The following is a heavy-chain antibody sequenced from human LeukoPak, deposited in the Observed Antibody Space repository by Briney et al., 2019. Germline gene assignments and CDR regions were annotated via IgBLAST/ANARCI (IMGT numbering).Heavy chain of an antibody. D-gene: IGHD3-22*01. V-gene: IGHV1-2*02. Sequence: ASVKVSCKASGYTFTGCYMHWVRQAPGQGLEWMGWINPNSGGTNYAQKFQGRVTMTRDTSISTAYMELSRLRSDDTAVYYCARFQNYYDSSEDDYWGQGTLVTVSS. CDR3: ARFQNYYDSSEDDY. J-gene: IGHJ4*02. CDR1: GYTFTGCY. CDR2: INPNSGGT.